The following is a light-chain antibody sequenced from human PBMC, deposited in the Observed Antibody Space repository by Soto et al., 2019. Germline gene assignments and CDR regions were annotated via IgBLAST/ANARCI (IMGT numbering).Light chain of an antibody. CDR1: QSLSSSF. J-gene: IGKJ4*01. CDR3: QQYGRSPLT. Sequence: EIVLTQSPGTLSLSPGERAILSCRASQSLSSSFLAWYQQKPGQAPRLLIYSSSNRATGIPDRFRGSGSGTDFTLTISRLEPADFAVYYCQQYGRSPLTFGGGTKVEIK. CDR2: SSS. V-gene: IGKV3-20*01.